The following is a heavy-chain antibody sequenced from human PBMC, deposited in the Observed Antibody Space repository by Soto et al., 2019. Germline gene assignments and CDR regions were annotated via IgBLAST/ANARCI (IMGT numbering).Heavy chain of an antibody. V-gene: IGHV4-39*01. CDR2: VYYDGST. Sequence: QLQLRESGPGLVKPSETLSLTCTVSGGSINSKSYYWAWIRQTPGKGLAWIARVYYDGSTYYNPSLESRVTTSVKTSKNQFSLKQNSVPAADTAVDYCAKGMGDATRHIDFDSWGQGTLVTVSS. CDR3: AKGMGDATRHIDFDS. CDR1: GGSINSKSYY. J-gene: IGHJ4*02. D-gene: IGHD2-15*01.